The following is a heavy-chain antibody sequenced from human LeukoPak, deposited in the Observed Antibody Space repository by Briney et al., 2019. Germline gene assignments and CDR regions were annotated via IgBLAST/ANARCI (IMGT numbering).Heavy chain of an antibody. CDR1: GYTFTKSY. D-gene: IGHD6-19*01. Sequence: ASVKVSCKASGYTFTKSYIHWVRQAPGQGLEWMGGIIPIFGTANYAQKFQGRVTITADESTSTAYMELSSLRSEDTAVYYCASTGDPGIAVAGTSLAKYYYYYMDVWGKGTTVTISS. CDR3: ASTGDPGIAVAGTSLAKYYYYYMDV. CDR2: IIPIFGTA. V-gene: IGHV1-69*13. J-gene: IGHJ6*03.